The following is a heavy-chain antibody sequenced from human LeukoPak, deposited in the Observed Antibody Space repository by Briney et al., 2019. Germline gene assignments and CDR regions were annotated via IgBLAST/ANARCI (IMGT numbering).Heavy chain of an antibody. CDR3: ARPGSSLYYFHTYMDV. Sequence: GGSLRLSCEASEFTFSTYAMHWVRQAPGKGLEWVAVISSDGSDKYYADSVTGRFAISRDIPKKTLYLRMNSLKVEDTAVYFCARPGSSLYYFHTYMDVWGKGTTVTVSS. J-gene: IGHJ6*03. V-gene: IGHV3-30*01. CDR1: EFTFSTYA. CDR2: ISSDGSDK. D-gene: IGHD6-6*01.